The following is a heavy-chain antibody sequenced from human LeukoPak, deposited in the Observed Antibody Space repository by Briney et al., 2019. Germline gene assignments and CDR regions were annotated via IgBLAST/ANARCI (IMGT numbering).Heavy chain of an antibody. D-gene: IGHD4-11*01. CDR2: IYYSGST. Sequence: SETLSLTCTVSGGSISSSSYYWGWIRQPPGKGLEWIGSIYYSGSTYYNPSLKSRVTISVDTSKSQFSLKLSSVTAADTAVYYCARQSTYSNYRFDPWGQGTLVTVSS. J-gene: IGHJ5*02. CDR1: GGSISSSSYY. V-gene: IGHV4-39*01. CDR3: ARQSTYSNYRFDP.